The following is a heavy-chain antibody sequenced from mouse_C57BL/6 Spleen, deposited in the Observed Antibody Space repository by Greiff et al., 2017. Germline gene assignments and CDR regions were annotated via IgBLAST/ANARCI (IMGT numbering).Heavy chain of an antibody. CDR2: FLPGSGST. CDR3: AREITTVVAPYYYAMDY. J-gene: IGHJ4*01. Sequence: VQLQPSGAELMQPGASVKLSCKATGYTFTGYWIEWVKQRPGHGLAWIGEFLPGSGSTNYNEKFQGKATFTAATSSNTAYMQLSSLTTEDSAIYYCAREITTVVAPYYYAMDYWGQGTSVTVSA. V-gene: IGHV1-9*01. CDR1: GYTFTGYW. D-gene: IGHD1-1*01.